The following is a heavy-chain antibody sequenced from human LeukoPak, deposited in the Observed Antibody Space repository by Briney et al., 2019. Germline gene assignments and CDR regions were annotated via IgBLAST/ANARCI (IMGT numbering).Heavy chain of an antibody. Sequence: SETLSLICTVSGASVSSGTYYWSWIRQPPGKGLEWIGYIYHSGSTYYNPSLKSRVTISVDRSKNQFSLKLSSVTAADTAVYYCARSRDGYNHDAFDIWGQGTMVTVAS. CDR2: IYHSGST. V-gene: IGHV4-30-2*01. D-gene: IGHD5-24*01. J-gene: IGHJ3*02. CDR1: GASVSSGTYY. CDR3: ARSRDGYNHDAFDI.